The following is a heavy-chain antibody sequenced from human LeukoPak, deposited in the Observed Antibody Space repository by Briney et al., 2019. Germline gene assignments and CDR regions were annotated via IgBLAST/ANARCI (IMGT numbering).Heavy chain of an antibody. CDR1: GFTVSSNY. CDR2: IYSGGST. D-gene: IGHD4-17*01. J-gene: IGHJ3*02. CDR3: ARAVRVDAFDI. V-gene: IGHV3-53*01. Sequence: GGSLRLSCAASGFTVSSNYMSWVRQAPGEGLEWVSVIYSGGSTYYADSVKGRFTISRDNSKNTLYLQMNSLRAEDTAVYYCARAVRVDAFDIWGQGTMVTVSS.